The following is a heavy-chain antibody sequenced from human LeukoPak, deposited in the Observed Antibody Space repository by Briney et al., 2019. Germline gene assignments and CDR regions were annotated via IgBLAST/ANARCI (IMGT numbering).Heavy chain of an antibody. CDR2: IIPIFGTA. V-gene: IGHV1-69*01. CDR3: ARALVRGYCSSTSCYGSFDY. Sequence: SVKVSCKASGGTFSSYAISWVRQAPGQGLEWMGGIIPIFGTANYAQKFQGRVTITADESTSTAYMELSSLRSEDTAVYYCARALVRGYCSSTSCYGSFDYWGQGTLVTVSS. J-gene: IGHJ4*02. D-gene: IGHD2-2*01. CDR1: GGTFSSYA.